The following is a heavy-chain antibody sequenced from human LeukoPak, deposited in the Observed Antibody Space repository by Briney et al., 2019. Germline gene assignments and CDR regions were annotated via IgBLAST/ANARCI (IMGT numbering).Heavy chain of an antibody. CDR1: GDSVSGNSAA. CDR2: TYYRSKWYN. D-gene: IGHD3-22*01. CDR3: ARTAWYYYDNSGPNWFDP. Sequence: SQTLSLTCAISGDSVSGNSAAWNWIRQSPSRGLEWLGRTYYRSKWYNDYALSVQSRVTINPDTSKNQFSLQLNSVAPEDTAVYYCARTAWYYYDNSGPNWFDPWGQGTLVTVSS. V-gene: IGHV6-1*01. J-gene: IGHJ5*02.